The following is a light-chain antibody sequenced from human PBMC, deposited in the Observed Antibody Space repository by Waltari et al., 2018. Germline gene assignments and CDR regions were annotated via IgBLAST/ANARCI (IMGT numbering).Light chain of an antibody. Sequence: QLVLTQSPSASASLGASVKLTCTLSSVHTNYAIAWPPQQPEKGPRYLMKLNSDGTHNKGDGSPDRFSGSSSGAERYLTISSLQSEDEADYYCQTWGTGIRVFGGGTKLTVL. J-gene: IGLJ3*02. CDR2: LNSDGTH. CDR1: SVHTNYA. V-gene: IGLV4-69*01. CDR3: QTWGTGIRV.